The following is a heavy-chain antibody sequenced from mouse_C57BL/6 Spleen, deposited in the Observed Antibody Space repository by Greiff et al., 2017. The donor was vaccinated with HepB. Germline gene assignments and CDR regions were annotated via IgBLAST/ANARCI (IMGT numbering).Heavy chain of an antibody. D-gene: IGHD2-4*01. CDR1: GYTFTSYW. CDR2: IHPNSGST. V-gene: IGHV1-64*01. Sequence: QVQLQQPGAELVKPGASVKLSCKASGYTFTSYWMHWVKQRPGQGLEWIGIIHPNSGSTNYNEKFKSKATLTVDKSSSTAYMQLSSLTSEDSAVYYCARVEDYDDPYAMDYWGQGTSVTVSS. CDR3: ARVEDYDDPYAMDY. J-gene: IGHJ4*01.